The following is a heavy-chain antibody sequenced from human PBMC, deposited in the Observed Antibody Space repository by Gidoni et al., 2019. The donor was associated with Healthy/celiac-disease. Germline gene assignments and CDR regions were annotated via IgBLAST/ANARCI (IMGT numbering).Heavy chain of an antibody. CDR3: ARVLQPIVLMVYVDAFDI. V-gene: IGHV3-48*03. CDR2: ISSSGSTI. D-gene: IGHD2-8*01. CDR1: GFNLRSYE. J-gene: IGHJ3*02. Sequence: EEQLVESGGGVVTSGGSVSLHGAASGFNLRSYERNGDRRAPGKGGVWVSYISSSGSTIYDADSVKGRFTISRDNAKNSLYLQRNSLRAEDTAVYYCARVLQPIVLMVYVDAFDIWGQGTMVTVSS.